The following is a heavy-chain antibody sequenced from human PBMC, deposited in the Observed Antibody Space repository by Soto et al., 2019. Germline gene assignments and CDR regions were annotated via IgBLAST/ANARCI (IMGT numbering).Heavy chain of an antibody. CDR1: GFTFSAYD. CDR3: ARQASYWHGGGGWIDP. J-gene: IGHJ5*02. D-gene: IGHD2-8*02. V-gene: IGHV3-13*01. Sequence: EVQLVESGGGLVQPGGSLRLSCAASGFTFSAYDMHWVRQATGKGLEWVSAIGTQHDTYYPDSVKGRFTIPRENAKNSLYLQMNSLGAGDTAVYYCARQASYWHGGGGWIDPWGQGTLVTVSS. CDR2: IGTQHDT.